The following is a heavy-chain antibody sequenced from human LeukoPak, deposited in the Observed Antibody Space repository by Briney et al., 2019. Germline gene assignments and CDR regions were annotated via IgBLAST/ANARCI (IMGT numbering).Heavy chain of an antibody. CDR2: ISSSSSYI. Sequence: GGSLRLSCAASGFTFGSYSMNWVRQAPGKGLEWVSSISSSSSYIYYADSVKGRFTISRDNAKNSLYLQMNSLRAEDTAVYYCARDIYDILTGESPHFDYWGQGTLVTVSS. CDR3: ARDIYDILTGESPHFDY. V-gene: IGHV3-21*01. CDR1: GFTFGSYS. D-gene: IGHD3-9*01. J-gene: IGHJ4*02.